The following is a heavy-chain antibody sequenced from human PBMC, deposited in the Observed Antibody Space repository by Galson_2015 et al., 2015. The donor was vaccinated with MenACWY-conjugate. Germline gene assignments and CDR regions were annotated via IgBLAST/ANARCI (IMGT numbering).Heavy chain of an antibody. Sequence: SLRLSCAASGFTFSSYWMSWVRQAPGKGLEWVANIKQDGSEKYYVDSVKGRFTISRDNAKNSLYLRMNSLRAEDTAVYYCAREGPVVITGVRYYYYGMDVWGQGTTVTVSS. V-gene: IGHV3-7*03. CDR3: AREGPVVITGVRYYYYGMDV. D-gene: IGHD3-22*01. CDR1: GFTFSSYW. J-gene: IGHJ6*02. CDR2: IKQDGSEK.